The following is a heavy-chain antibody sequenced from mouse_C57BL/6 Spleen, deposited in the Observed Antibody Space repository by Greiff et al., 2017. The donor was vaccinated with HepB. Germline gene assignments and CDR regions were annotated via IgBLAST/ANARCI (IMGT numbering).Heavy chain of an antibody. D-gene: IGHD1-1*01. J-gene: IGHJ1*03. CDR1: GYTFTSYW. CDR2: IHPNSGST. CDR3: ARSGYYGSSYGGYWYFDV. Sequence: QVHVKQSGAELVKPGASVKLSCKASGYTFTSYWMHWVKQRPGQGLEWIGMIHPNSGSTNYNEKFKSKATLTVDKSSSTAYMQLSSLTSEDSAVYYCARSGYYGSSYGGYWYFDVWGTGTTVTVSS. V-gene: IGHV1-64*01.